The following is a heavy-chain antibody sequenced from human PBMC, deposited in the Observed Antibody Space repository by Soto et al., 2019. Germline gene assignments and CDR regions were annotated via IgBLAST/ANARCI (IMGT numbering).Heavy chain of an antibody. J-gene: IGHJ6*02. V-gene: IGHV1-18*01. CDR3: VMVDNYVTPTPQDV. CDR1: GYIFVNYG. CDR2: ISPYTGNT. D-gene: IGHD3-16*01. Sequence: QVQLVQSGDEVKNPGASVKVSCKASGYIFVNYGIAWVRQAPRQGLEWMGGISPYTGNTHSASKVQGRLTMTTDTSTNTAYMDLGSLTSDDTAVYYCVMVDNYVTPTPQDVWGQGTTGTVSS.